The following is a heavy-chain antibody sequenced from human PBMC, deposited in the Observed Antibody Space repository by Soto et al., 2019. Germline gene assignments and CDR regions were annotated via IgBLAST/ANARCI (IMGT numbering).Heavy chain of an antibody. J-gene: IGHJ4*02. V-gene: IGHV3-74*01. Sequence: GGSLRLSCAASGFTFGNYWMHWVRQAPGRGLEWVSRMNSDGSSTNYADSVKGRFTVSRDNAKNTLYLQMNSLRAEDTAVYYCATAEVDYWGPGTVGTVSS. CDR3: ATAEVDY. CDR2: MNSDGSST. CDR1: GFTFGNYW.